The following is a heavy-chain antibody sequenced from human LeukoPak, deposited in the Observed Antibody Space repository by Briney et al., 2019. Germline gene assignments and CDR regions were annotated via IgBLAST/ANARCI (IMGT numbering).Heavy chain of an antibody. J-gene: IGHJ4*02. CDR2: ISGSGGST. V-gene: IGHV3-23*01. CDR1: GFTSSSYA. CDR3: AKDYYYGSGSYYAFDY. Sequence: GGSLRLSCAASGFTSSSYAMSWVRQAPGKGLEWVSGISGSGGSTYYADSVKGRVTISRDNSKNTLYLQMNSLRAEDTAVYYCAKDYYYGSGSYYAFDYWGQGTLVTVSS. D-gene: IGHD3-10*01.